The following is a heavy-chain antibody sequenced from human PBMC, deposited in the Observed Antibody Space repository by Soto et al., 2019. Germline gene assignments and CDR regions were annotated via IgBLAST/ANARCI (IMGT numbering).Heavy chain of an antibody. D-gene: IGHD3-10*01. J-gene: IGHJ3*02. CDR3: AGGFGSYGEALDI. CDR2: IYSGGIS. V-gene: IGHV3-66*01. CDR1: GFTVSSSY. Sequence: EVQVMESGGGLVQPGGSLRLSCAASGFTVSSSYMTWVRQTPGKGLEWVSVIYSGGISYNADSVKGRFSSSRDNSKNMVYLQMHSLRVVDTAVSYCAGGFGSYGEALDIWGQGTMVSVSS.